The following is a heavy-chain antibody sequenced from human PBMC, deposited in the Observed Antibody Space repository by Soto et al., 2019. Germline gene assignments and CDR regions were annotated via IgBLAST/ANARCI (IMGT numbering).Heavy chain of an antibody. CDR1: GYTFTNYA. D-gene: IGHD3-22*01. CDR3: ARSPYYYDSSGYYSWLDY. CDR2: IIPIFGTA. Sequence: SVKVSCKASGYTFTNYAISWVRQAPGQGLEWMGGIIPIFGTANYAQKFQGRVTITADESTSTAYMELSSLRSEDTAVYYCARSPYYYDSSGYYSWLDYWGQGTLVTVSS. J-gene: IGHJ4*02. V-gene: IGHV1-69*13.